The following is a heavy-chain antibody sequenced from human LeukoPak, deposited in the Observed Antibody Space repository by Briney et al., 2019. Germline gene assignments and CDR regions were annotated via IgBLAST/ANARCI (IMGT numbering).Heavy chain of an antibody. V-gene: IGHV4-39*02. J-gene: IGHJ4*02. Sequence: KPSETLSLTCTVSGGSISSSSYCWGWIRQPPGKGLEWIGSIYYSGSTYYNPSLKSRVTISVDTSKNQFSLKLSSVTAADTAVYYCAREPEGYCSSTSCSNRYYFDYWGQGTLVTVSS. D-gene: IGHD2-2*01. CDR3: AREPEGYCSSTSCSNRYYFDY. CDR2: IYYSGST. CDR1: GGSISSSSYC.